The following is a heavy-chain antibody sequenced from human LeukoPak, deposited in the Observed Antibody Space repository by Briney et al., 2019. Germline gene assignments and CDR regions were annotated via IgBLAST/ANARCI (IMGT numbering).Heavy chain of an antibody. CDR3: ARGEYGSGSYHIDY. D-gene: IGHD3-10*01. Sequence: PGGSLRLSCAASGFTFSSYSMNWVRQAPGKGLEWVSFISSSSSYIYYADSVKGRFTISRDNAKNSLYLQMNSLRAEDTAVYFCARGEYGSGSYHIDYWAQGTLVTVSS. V-gene: IGHV3-21*01. CDR2: ISSSSSYI. CDR1: GFTFSSYS. J-gene: IGHJ4*02.